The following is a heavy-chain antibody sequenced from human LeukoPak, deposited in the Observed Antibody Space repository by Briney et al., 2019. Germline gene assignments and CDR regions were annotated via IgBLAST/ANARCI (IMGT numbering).Heavy chain of an antibody. CDR1: GSTFSNAW. V-gene: IGHV3-9*01. D-gene: IGHD3-22*01. J-gene: IGHJ4*02. Sequence: GGSLRLSCAASGSTFSNAWMNWVRQAPGKGLEWVSGISWNSGSIGYADSVKGRFTISRDNAKNSLYLQMNSLRAEDTALYYCAKDLLGNYYDSSGYIDYWGQGTLVTVSS. CDR3: AKDLLGNYYDSSGYIDY. CDR2: ISWNSGSI.